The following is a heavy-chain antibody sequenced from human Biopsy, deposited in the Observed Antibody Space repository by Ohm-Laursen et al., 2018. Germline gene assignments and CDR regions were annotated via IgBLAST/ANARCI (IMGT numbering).Heavy chain of an antibody. CDR3: ATKLAGYFHH. CDR1: GGTFSKYG. J-gene: IGHJ6*02. D-gene: IGHD1-26*01. V-gene: IGHV1-69*06. CDR2: NIPILGTG. Sequence: SVKVSCKAPGGTFSKYGVNWVRQAPGQGLEWLGGNIPILGTGNYAQKFQDRVTVAADTSTSTATMELRSLRSDHTAMYYCATKLAGYFHHWGQGTTVTVSS.